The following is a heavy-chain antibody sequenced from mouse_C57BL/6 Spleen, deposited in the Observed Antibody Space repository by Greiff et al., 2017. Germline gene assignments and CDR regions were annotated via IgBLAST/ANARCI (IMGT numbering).Heavy chain of an antibody. CDR2: IDPETGGT. CDR1: GYTFTDYE. D-gene: IGHD2-3*01. Sequence: QVQLQQSGAELVRPGASVTLSCKASGYTFTDYEMHWVKQTPVHGLEWIGAIDPETGGTAYNQKFKGKAILTADKSSSTAYMELRSLTSEDSAVYYCTRWEDGAWFAYWGQGTLVTVSA. J-gene: IGHJ3*01. V-gene: IGHV1-15*01. CDR3: TRWEDGAWFAY.